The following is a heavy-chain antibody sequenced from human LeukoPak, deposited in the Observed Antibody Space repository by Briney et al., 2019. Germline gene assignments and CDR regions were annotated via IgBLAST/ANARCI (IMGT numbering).Heavy chain of an antibody. Sequence: GGSLRLSCAASGFTFSSYSMNWVRQAPGKGLEWVSAISGSGGSTYYADSVKGRFTISRDNSKNTLYLQMNSLRAEDTAVYYCAKDLIEGAIHYWGQGTLVTVSS. CDR1: GFTFSSYS. CDR3: AKDLIEGAIHY. V-gene: IGHV3-23*01. J-gene: IGHJ4*02. D-gene: IGHD3-16*02. CDR2: ISGSGGST.